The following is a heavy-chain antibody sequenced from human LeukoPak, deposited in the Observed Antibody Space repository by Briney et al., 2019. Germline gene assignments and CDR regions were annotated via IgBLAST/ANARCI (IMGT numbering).Heavy chain of an antibody. V-gene: IGHV5-51*03. CDR2: IYPGDSDT. D-gene: IGHD3-16*02. Sequence: QPGESLKISCKGSVYNFTSYWIGWVRQMPGKGLEWVGIIYPGDSDTRYSPSFQGQVTISADKSISTAYLEWSRLKASDTALYYRSRDTGYDYCGGSYRYTTVHWFDPWGQGTLVTVSS. CDR3: SRDTGYDYCGGSYRYTTVHWFDP. CDR1: VYNFTSYW. J-gene: IGHJ5*02.